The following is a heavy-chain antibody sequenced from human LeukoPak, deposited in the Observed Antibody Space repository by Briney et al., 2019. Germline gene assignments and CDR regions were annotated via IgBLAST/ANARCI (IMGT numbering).Heavy chain of an antibody. CDR1: GYTFTSYG. CDR3: ARDKRGIGAFYYGMDV. J-gene: IGHJ6*02. V-gene: IGHV1-18*01. Sequence: GASVKVSCKASGYTFTSYGISWVRQAPGQGLEWMGWISAYNGNTNYAQKLQGRVTMTTDTSTSTAYMELGSLRSDDTAVYYCARDKRGIGAFYYGMDVWGQGTTVTVSS. D-gene: IGHD3-16*01. CDR2: ISAYNGNT.